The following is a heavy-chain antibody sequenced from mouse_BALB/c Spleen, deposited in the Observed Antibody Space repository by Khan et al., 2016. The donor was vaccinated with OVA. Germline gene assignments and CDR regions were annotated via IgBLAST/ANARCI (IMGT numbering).Heavy chain of an antibody. D-gene: IGHD1-1*01. CDR1: GYTFTSYW. V-gene: IGHV1S81*02. CDR3: AIIKKIVATYFDY. J-gene: IGHJ2*01. CDR2: TNPTNGRT. Sequence: QVQLQQSGAELVKAGASVKMSCKASGYTFTSYWMHWVKQRLGQGLEWFAETNPTNGRTYYNEKFKSKATLTVDKSSSTAYMLLSGPTFEDSAVDYSAIIKKIVATYFDYWGQGTTLTVSS.